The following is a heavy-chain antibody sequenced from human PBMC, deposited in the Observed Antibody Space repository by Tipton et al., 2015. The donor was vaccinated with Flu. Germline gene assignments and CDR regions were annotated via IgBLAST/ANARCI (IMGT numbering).Heavy chain of an antibody. D-gene: IGHD3-16*02. CDR3: ARDGAYYNYVWGTYRDQNWFDP. J-gene: IGHJ5*02. V-gene: IGHV4-38-2*02. Sequence: TLSLTCTVSGDSMRRDYFWGWIRQAPGKGLEWIGNIHYSGSPHYNPSLKSRVTISVDTSKNQFSLQLNSVTAVDTAVYYCARDGAYYNYVWGTYRDQNWFDPWGQGTLVTVSS. CDR1: GDSMRRDYF. CDR2: IHYSGSP.